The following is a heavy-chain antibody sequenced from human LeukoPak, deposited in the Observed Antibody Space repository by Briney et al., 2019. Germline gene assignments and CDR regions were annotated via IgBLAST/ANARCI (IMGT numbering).Heavy chain of an antibody. J-gene: IGHJ6*02. CDR2: MNPNSGNT. Sequence: ASVKVSCKASGYTFTSYDINWVRQATGQGLEWMGWMNPNSGNTGYAQKFQVRVTMTRNTSISTAYMELSSLRSEDTAVYYCARGYYDSSGYPGAAVYYYGMDVWGQGTTVTVSS. D-gene: IGHD3-22*01. V-gene: IGHV1-8*01. CDR1: GYTFTSYD. CDR3: ARGYYDSSGYPGAAVYYYGMDV.